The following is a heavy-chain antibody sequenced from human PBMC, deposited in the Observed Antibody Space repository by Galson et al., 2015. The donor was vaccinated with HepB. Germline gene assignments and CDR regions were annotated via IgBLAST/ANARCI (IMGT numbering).Heavy chain of an antibody. D-gene: IGHD1-26*01. J-gene: IGHJ5*02. V-gene: IGHV1-18*01. CDR3: AREVNRGSYYDSNWFDP. CDR1: GYTFTSYG. Sequence: SVKVSCKASGYTFTSYGISWVRQAPGQGLEWMGWISAYNGNTNYAQKLQGRVTMTTDTSTSTAYMELRSLRSGDTAVYYCAREVNRGSYYDSNWFDPWGQGTLVTVSS. CDR2: ISAYNGNT.